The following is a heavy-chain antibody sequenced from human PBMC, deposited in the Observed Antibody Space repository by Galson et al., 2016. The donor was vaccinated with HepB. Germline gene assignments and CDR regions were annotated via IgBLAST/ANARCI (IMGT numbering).Heavy chain of an antibody. Sequence: ETLSLTCAVFGGSFSGYYWSWIRQPPGKGLEWIGEISHSGSPIYNPSLTSRVTISADTSKNQFSLRLSSVTAADTAVYYCARGRNYYDSSGYAHRGFDPWGQGALVTVSS. V-gene: IGHV4-34*01. CDR1: GGSFSGYY. D-gene: IGHD3-22*01. J-gene: IGHJ5*02. CDR2: ISHSGSP. CDR3: ARGRNYYDSSGYAHRGFDP.